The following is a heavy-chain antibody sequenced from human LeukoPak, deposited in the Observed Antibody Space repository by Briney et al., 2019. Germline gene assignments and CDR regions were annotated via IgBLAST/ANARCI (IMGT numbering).Heavy chain of an antibody. D-gene: IGHD3-10*01. CDR1: GYTFTSYG. Sequence: ASVKVSCKASGYTFTSYGISWVRQAPGQGLEWMGWISAYNGNTNYAQKLQGRVTMTTDTSTSTAYMELRSLRSDDTAVYYCARDSGDSTYYYGSGRPYYYYMDVWGKGTTVTISS. CDR2: ISAYNGNT. J-gene: IGHJ6*03. CDR3: ARDSGDSTYYYGSGRPYYYYMDV. V-gene: IGHV1-18*01.